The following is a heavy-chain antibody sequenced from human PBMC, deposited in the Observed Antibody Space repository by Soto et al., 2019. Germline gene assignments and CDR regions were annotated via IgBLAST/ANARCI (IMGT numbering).Heavy chain of an antibody. CDR2: IKQDGSEK. Sequence: GGSLRLSCAASGFTFSSYWMSWVRQAPGKGLEWVANIKQDGSEKYYVDSVKGRFTISRDNSKNTLYLQMNSLRAEDTAVYYCARETSYDFWSGYYWRNDYYYYYMDVWGKGTTVTVSS. J-gene: IGHJ6*03. D-gene: IGHD3-3*01. V-gene: IGHV3-7*01. CDR3: ARETSYDFWSGYYWRNDYYYYYMDV. CDR1: GFTFSSYW.